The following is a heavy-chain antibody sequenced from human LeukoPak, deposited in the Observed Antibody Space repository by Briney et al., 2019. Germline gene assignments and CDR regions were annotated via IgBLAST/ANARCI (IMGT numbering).Heavy chain of an antibody. CDR1: GGSISSGSYY. Sequence: SQTLSLTCTVSGGSISSGSYYWSWIRQPAGKGLEWIGRIYTSGSTNYNPSLKSRVTISVDTSKNQFSLKLSSVTAADTAVYYCARFPGSAEYRRYYYMDVWGKGTTVTVSS. V-gene: IGHV4-61*02. CDR2: IYTSGST. CDR3: ARFPGSAEYRRYYYMDV. D-gene: IGHD2-15*01. J-gene: IGHJ6*03.